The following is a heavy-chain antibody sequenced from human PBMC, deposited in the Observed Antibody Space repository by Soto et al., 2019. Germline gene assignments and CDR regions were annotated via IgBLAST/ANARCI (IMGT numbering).Heavy chain of an antibody. CDR2: NYHSGTT. Sequence: QVHLQESGPGLVKPSGTLSLTCAESGGSITTNWCSWVRQPPGKGLEWIGENYHSGTTNYNPSLRGRVTISVDKSNNQFSLNLNSVTAADSAIYYCARHIAVPRTRGFDYWGQGNLVTVSS. V-gene: IGHV4-4*02. CDR1: GGSITTNW. CDR3: ARHIAVPRTRGFDY. J-gene: IGHJ4*02. D-gene: IGHD6-19*01.